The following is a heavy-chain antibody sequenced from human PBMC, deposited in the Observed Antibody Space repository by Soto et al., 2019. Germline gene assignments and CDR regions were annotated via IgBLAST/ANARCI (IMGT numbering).Heavy chain of an antibody. CDR1: GFTFTSSA. J-gene: IGHJ6*03. Sequence: SAKVSCKASGFTFTSSAVQWVRQARGQRLEWIGWIVVGSGNTNYAQKFQERVTITRDMSTSTAYMELSSLRAEDSAVYYCAKRENKRLNLYYNYNYMAVWGKGTTVTVSS. D-gene: IGHD3-3*01. CDR3: AKRENKRLNLYYNYNYMAV. V-gene: IGHV1-58*01. CDR2: IVVGSGNT.